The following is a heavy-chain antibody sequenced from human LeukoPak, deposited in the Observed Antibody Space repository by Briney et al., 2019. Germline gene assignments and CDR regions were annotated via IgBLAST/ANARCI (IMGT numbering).Heavy chain of an antibody. CDR1: GFTFDDYG. CDR2: ILYDGSNK. V-gene: IGHV3-30*03. CDR3: ARGSLDAVAGT. Sequence: GGSLRLSCAASGFTFDDYGMSWVRQAPGKGLEWVAVILYDGSNKYYADSVKGRFTISRDNSKNTLYLQMNSLRAEDTAVYYCARGSLDAVAGTWGQGTLVTVSS. D-gene: IGHD6-19*01. J-gene: IGHJ4*02.